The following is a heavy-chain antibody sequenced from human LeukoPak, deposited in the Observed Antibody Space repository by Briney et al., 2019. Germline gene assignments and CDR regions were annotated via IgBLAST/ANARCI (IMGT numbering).Heavy chain of an antibody. J-gene: IGHJ6*02. CDR3: ARDEGDSSSWYYYYYGMDV. V-gene: IGHV3-7*01. Sequence: GGSLRLSCAASGFTFSSYWMSWVRQAPGKGLEWVANIKQDGSEKYYVDSVKGRFTISRDNAKNSLYLQMKSLRAEDTAVYYCARDEGDSSSWYYYYYGMDVWGQGTTVTVSS. CDR2: IKQDGSEK. D-gene: IGHD6-13*01. CDR1: GFTFSSYW.